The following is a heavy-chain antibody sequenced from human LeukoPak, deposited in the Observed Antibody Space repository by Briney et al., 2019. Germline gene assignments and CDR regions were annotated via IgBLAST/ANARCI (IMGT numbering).Heavy chain of an antibody. CDR1: GGSFSGYY. CDR3: ARAGIVGATFDYFDY. D-gene: IGHD1-26*01. CDR2: INHSGST. Sequence: SETLSLTCAVYGGSFSGYYWSWIRQPPGKGLEWIGEINHSGSTNYNPSLKSRVTISVDTSKNQFSLKLSSVTAADTAVYYCARAGIVGATFDYFDYWGQGTLVTVSS. J-gene: IGHJ4*02. V-gene: IGHV4-34*01.